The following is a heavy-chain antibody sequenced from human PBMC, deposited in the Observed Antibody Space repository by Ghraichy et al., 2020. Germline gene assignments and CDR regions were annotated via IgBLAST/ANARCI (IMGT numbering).Heavy chain of an antibody. V-gene: IGHV4-39*01. J-gene: IGHJ4*02. CDR1: GGSISSSSYY. CDR3: AGRTTVAGRGVYYFDY. CDR2: IYYSGST. Sequence: ESLNISCTVSGGSISSSSYYWGWIRQPPGKGLEWIGSIYYSGSTYYNPSLKSRVSISVDTSKNQFSLKLSSVTAADTAVYYCAGRTTVAGRGVYYFDYWGQGTLVTVSS. D-gene: IGHD6-19*01.